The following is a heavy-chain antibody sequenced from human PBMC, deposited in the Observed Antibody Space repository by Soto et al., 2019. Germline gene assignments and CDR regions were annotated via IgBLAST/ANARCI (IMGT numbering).Heavy chain of an antibody. CDR1: GFTFSSSW. J-gene: IGHJ4*02. Sequence: EVQLVESGGGFVQPGGSLTVSCAASGFTFSSSWMHWVRQAPGKGLVWVSRINSDGSTTTYADSVKGRFTISRDNGKNTLYLQMTRLRAEDTAVYYCVRALGRWADYWGQGTLVTVSS. D-gene: IGHD1-26*01. V-gene: IGHV3-74*01. CDR3: VRALGRWADY. CDR2: INSDGSTT.